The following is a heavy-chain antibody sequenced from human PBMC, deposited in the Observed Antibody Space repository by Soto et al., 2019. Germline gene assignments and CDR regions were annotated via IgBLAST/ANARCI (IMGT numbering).Heavy chain of an antibody. CDR1: GGSFSGYY. CDR3: ARGDILTGYYRSGRLRKPLDY. V-gene: IGHV4-34*01. CDR2: INHSGST. Sequence: SETLSLTCAVYGGSFSGYYWSWIRQPPGKGLEWIGEINHSGSTNYNPPLKSRVTISVDTSKNQFSLKLSSVTAADTAVYYCARGDILTGYYRSGRLRKPLDYWGQGTLVTVSS. J-gene: IGHJ4*02. D-gene: IGHD3-9*01.